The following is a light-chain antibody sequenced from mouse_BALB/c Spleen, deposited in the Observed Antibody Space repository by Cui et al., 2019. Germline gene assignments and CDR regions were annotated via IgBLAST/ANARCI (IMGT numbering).Light chain of an antibody. V-gene: IGKV4-61*01. CDR3: QQYHSYP. CDR2: RTS. CDR1: SSVSY. Sequence: QIVLTQSPPIMTASAGEKVTRSCSGSSSVSYMYWYQQKPGSSPKPWIYRTSNLASGVPARFSGSGSGTSYSLTISSMEAEDAATYYCQQYHSYPFGGGTKLEIK. J-gene: IGKJ2*01.